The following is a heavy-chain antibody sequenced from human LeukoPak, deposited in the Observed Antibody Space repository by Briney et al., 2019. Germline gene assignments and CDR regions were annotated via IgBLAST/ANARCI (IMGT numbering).Heavy chain of an antibody. J-gene: IGHJ4*02. Sequence: ASVKVSCKASGYTFTGYYMHWVRQAPGQGLEWMGWINPSSGGTDYAQKFQGRVTMTRDTSISTAYMELSRLRSDDTAVYYCARIRYYYHRGPDSDLYYFGYWGQGTLVTVSP. D-gene: IGHD3-22*01. CDR1: GYTFTGYY. CDR2: INPSSGGT. V-gene: IGHV1-2*02. CDR3: ARIRYYYHRGPDSDLYYFGY.